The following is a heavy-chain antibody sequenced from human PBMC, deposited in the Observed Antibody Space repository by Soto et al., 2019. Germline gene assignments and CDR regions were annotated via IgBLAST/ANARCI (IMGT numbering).Heavy chain of an antibody. V-gene: IGHV1-69*01. CDR1: GGTFSSYA. CDR3: AREGANYGSGSYYNRAFFDY. D-gene: IGHD3-10*01. J-gene: IGHJ4*02. Sequence: QVQLVQPGAEVKKPGSSVKVSCKASGGTFSSYAISWVRQAPGQGLEWMGGIIPIFGTANYAQKLQGRVTITADESTSTAYMELSSLRSEDTAVYYCAREGANYGSGSYYNRAFFDYWGQGTLVTVSS. CDR2: IIPIFGTA.